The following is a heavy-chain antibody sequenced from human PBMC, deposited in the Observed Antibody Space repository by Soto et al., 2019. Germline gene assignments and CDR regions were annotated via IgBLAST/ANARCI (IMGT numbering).Heavy chain of an antibody. CDR3: ARVASRYCSGGSGYDMDY. D-gene: IGHD2-15*01. V-gene: IGHV3-33*01. Sequence: QVQLVESGGGVVQPGRSLRLSCAASGFTFSSYGMHWVRQTPGKGLEWVAVIWYDGSNKYYADSVKGRFTISRDNSKNTLYLQMTSLSAEYTAVYYGARVASRYCSGGSGYDMDYWGQGTLVTVSS. CDR1: GFTFSSYG. CDR2: IWYDGSNK. J-gene: IGHJ4*02.